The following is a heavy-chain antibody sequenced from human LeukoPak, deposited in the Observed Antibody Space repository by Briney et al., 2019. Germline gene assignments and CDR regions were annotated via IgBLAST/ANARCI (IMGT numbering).Heavy chain of an antibody. CDR1: GGSISSYH. V-gene: IGHV4-4*07. J-gene: IGHJ5*02. CDR2: IYTSGRT. Sequence: SETLSLTCTVSGGSISSYHWSWIRPPAGQGLEWIGRIYTSGRTNYNPSLKSLVTMSVDTSKNQFSLKLSSVTAADTAVYYCARDWGAQLWSDNWFDPWGQGTLVTVSS. D-gene: IGHD5-18*01. CDR3: ARDWGAQLWSDNWFDP.